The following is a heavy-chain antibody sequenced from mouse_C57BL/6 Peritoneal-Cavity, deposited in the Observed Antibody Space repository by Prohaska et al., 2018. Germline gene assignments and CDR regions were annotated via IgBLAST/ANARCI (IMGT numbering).Heavy chain of an antibody. V-gene: IGHV2-5*01. CDR2: IWRGGST. CDR3: AKKGYYEYFDV. Sequence: FPGKGLEWLGVIWRGGSTDYNAAFMSRLSITKDNSKSQVFFKMNSLQADDTAIYYCAKKGYYEYFDVWGTGTTVTVSS. D-gene: IGHD1-1*01. J-gene: IGHJ1*03.